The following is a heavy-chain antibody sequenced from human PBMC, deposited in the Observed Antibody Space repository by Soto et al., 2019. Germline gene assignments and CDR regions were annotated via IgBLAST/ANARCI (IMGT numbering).Heavy chain of an antibody. J-gene: IGHJ5*02. Sequence: GAPRPPRSTSWFTFWGFSFSRVRQAPGKGLEWVGFIRSKAYGGTTEYAASVKGRFTISRDDSKSIAYLQMNSLKTEDTAVYYCTPHTAMAPAWGQGTLVTVSS. V-gene: IGHV3-49*04. D-gene: IGHD5-18*01. CDR3: TPHTAMAPA. CDR2: IRSKAYGGTT. CDR1: WFTFWGFS.